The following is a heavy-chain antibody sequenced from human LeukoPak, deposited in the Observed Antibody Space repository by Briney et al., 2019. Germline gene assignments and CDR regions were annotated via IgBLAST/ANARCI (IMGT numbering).Heavy chain of an antibody. CDR2: IYYSGST. D-gene: IGHD6-19*01. CDR3: ASPAVAGPLDY. Sequence: SETLSLTCTVSGGSISSYYWSWIRQPPRKGLEWIGYIYYSGSTNYNPSLKSRVTISVDTSKNQFSLKLSSVTAADTAVYYCASPAVAGPLDYWGQGTLVTVSS. J-gene: IGHJ4*02. CDR1: GGSISSYY. V-gene: IGHV4-59*01.